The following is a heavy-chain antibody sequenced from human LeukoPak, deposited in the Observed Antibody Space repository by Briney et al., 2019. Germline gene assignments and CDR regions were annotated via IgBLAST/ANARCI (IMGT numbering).Heavy chain of an antibody. D-gene: IGHD6-13*01. V-gene: IGHV3-33*06. J-gene: IGHJ4*02. CDR3: AKEGAAAFDY. Sequence: PGGSLRLSRAASGFTFSTYGMHWVRQAPGKGLEWVAVIWYDGSKKYYADSVKGRFTISRDNSKNTLYLQMNSLRAEDTAVYYCAKEGAAAFDYWGQGTLVTVSS. CDR1: GFTFSTYG. CDR2: IWYDGSKK.